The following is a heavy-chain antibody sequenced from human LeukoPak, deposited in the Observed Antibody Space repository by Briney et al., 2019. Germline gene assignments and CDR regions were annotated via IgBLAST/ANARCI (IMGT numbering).Heavy chain of an antibody. Sequence: LSCAASGFTVSSNYMSWVRQAPGKGLEWVSVIYSGGSTYYSDSVKGRFTISRANSKTTLYLQMNSLRAEGTAVYYCARDTYSSSWYSGGYYYYYGMDVWGQGTTVTVSS. J-gene: IGHJ6*02. V-gene: IGHV3-53*01. CDR1: GFTVSSNY. D-gene: IGHD6-13*01. CDR3: ARDTYSSSWYSGGYYYYYGMDV. CDR2: IYSGGST.